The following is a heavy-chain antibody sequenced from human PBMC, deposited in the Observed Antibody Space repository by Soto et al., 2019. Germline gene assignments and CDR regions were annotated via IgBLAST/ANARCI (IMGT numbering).Heavy chain of an antibody. D-gene: IGHD3-10*01. Sequence: EVPLLESGGGLVQPGGSLRLSCAASGFTFSSYAMSWVRQAPGKGLEWVSAISGSGGSTYYADSVKGRFTISRDNSKNTLYLQMNSLRAEDTAVYYCAKTRGGFGEALWYWGQGTLVTVSS. J-gene: IGHJ4*02. V-gene: IGHV3-23*01. CDR3: AKTRGGFGEALWY. CDR1: GFTFSSYA. CDR2: ISGSGGST.